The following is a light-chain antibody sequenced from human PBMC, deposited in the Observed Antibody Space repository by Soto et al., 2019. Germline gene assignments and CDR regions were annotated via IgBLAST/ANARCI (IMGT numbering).Light chain of an antibody. CDR1: QSVSSSY. CDR3: QQYGSSPTVT. Sequence: IVLTQSPGTLSLSPGERATLSCRASQSVSSSYLAWYQQKPGQAPRLLIYGASSRATGIPDRFSGSGSGTDFTLTISRLEPEDFAVYYCQQYGSSPTVTFGQGTRPAIK. V-gene: IGKV3-20*01. CDR2: GAS. J-gene: IGKJ5*01.